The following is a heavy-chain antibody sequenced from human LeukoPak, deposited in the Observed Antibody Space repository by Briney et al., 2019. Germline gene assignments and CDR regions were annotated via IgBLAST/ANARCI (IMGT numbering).Heavy chain of an antibody. Sequence: GRSLRLSCAASGFTFSSYGMHWVRQAPGKGLEWVAVIWYDGSNKYYADSVKGRFTISRDNAKNTLYLQMNSLRAEDTAVYYCARESGSYYAVDYWGQGTLVTVSS. CDR3: ARESGSYYAVDY. V-gene: IGHV3-33*01. J-gene: IGHJ4*02. CDR1: GFTFSSYG. D-gene: IGHD1-26*01. CDR2: IWYDGSNK.